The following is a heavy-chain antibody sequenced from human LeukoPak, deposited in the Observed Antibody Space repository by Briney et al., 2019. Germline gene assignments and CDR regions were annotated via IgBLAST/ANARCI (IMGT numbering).Heavy chain of an antibody. Sequence: SQTLSLTCAISGDSVSSNSAAWNWIRQSPSRGLEWLGRTYYRSKWYNDYAVSVKSGITINPDTSKNQFSLQLNSVTPEDTAVYYCARVIMVRGVITPPYYFDYWGQGTLVTVSS. CDR2: TYYRSKWYN. D-gene: IGHD3-10*01. J-gene: IGHJ4*02. CDR1: GDSVSSNSAA. V-gene: IGHV6-1*01. CDR3: ARVIMVRGVITPPYYFDY.